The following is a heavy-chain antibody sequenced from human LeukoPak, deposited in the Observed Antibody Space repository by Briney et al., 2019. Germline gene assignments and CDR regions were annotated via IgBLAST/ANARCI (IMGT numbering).Heavy chain of an antibody. CDR2: IRYDGSKK. CDR3: ARTLIEYSVSSCYFDY. J-gene: IGHJ4*02. Sequence: GWSLRLSCAASGFTFSSYGMHWVRQAPGKGLEWVAFIRYDGSKKYYADSVKGRFIISRDNSKNTLYLQMNSLRAEDTAVYYCARTLIEYSVSSCYFDYWGQGTLVTVSS. CDR1: GFTFSSYG. V-gene: IGHV3-30*02. D-gene: IGHD6-6*01.